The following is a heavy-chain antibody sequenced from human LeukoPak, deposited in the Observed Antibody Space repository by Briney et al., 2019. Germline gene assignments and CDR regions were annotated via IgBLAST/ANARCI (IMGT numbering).Heavy chain of an antibody. CDR2: MYYRGST. CDR1: GDFITGSTYY. D-gene: IGHD3-22*01. Sequence: SGTLSLTCTVSGDFITGSTYYWGWIRQPPGKGLEWIGSMYYRGSTYSNPSLRSRVTMSADTSKNQFSLNLKSVTAADTAVYYCARQYYDSTGYYYFDYWGQGTLVTVSS. V-gene: IGHV4-39*01. CDR3: ARQYYDSTGYYYFDY. J-gene: IGHJ4*02.